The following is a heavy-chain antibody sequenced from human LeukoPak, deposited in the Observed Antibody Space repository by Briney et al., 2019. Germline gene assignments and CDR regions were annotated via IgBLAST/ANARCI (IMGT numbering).Heavy chain of an antibody. CDR3: AGAPYDSSGHYYY. J-gene: IGHJ4*02. CDR2: ISSCSSYI. Sequence: GGSLRLSCAASGFTFSSYSMNWVRQAPGKGLEWVSSISSCSSYIYYADSVKGRFTISRDNAKNSLYLQMNSLRAEDTAVYYCAGAPYDSSGHYYYWGQGTLVTVSS. V-gene: IGHV3-21*01. D-gene: IGHD3-22*01. CDR1: GFTFSSYS.